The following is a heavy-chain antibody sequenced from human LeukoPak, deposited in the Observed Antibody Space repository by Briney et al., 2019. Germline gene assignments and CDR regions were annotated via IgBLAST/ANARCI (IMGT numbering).Heavy chain of an antibody. CDR3: ARRRYYYGSGSYYKKEYYFDY. CDR2: IYYSGST. Sequence: PSETLSLTCTVSGGSISSYYWSWLRQPPGKGLEWVGYIYYSGSTNYNPSLKSRVTISVDTSKNQFSLKLCSVTAADTAVYYCARRRYYYGSGSYYKKEYYFDYWGQGTLVTVSS. V-gene: IGHV4-59*01. D-gene: IGHD3-10*01. J-gene: IGHJ4*02. CDR1: GGSISSYY.